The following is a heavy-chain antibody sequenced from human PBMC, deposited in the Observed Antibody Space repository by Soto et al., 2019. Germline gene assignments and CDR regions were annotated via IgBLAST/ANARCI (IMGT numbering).Heavy chain of an antibody. CDR3: VTYSSGWFQSDFYYYAMDG. D-gene: IGHD6-19*01. J-gene: IGHJ6*02. Sequence: SVKVSCKASGGTFSSYAISWVRQAPGQGLEWMGGIIPIFGTANHAQKFQGRVTITGDKSTSTAYMGLSSLRSEDTAVYYCVTYSSGWFQSDFYYYAMDGWGQGTTVTVSS. CDR2: IIPIFGTA. V-gene: IGHV1-69*06. CDR1: GGTFSSYA.